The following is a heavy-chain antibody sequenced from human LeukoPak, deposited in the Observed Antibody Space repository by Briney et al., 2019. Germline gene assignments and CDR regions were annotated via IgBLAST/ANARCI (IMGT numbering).Heavy chain of an antibody. CDR2: IYYSGST. V-gene: IGHV4-39*01. J-gene: IGHJ4*02. D-gene: IGHD3-22*01. CDR1: GGSISSSSYY. Sequence: SETLSLTCTVSGGSISSSSYYWGWIRQPPGKGLEWIGSIYYSGSTYYNPSLKGRVTISVDTSKNQFSLKLSSVTDTDTAVYYCARQDYYDSSGYLFDYWGQGTLVTVSS. CDR3: ARQDYYDSSGYLFDY.